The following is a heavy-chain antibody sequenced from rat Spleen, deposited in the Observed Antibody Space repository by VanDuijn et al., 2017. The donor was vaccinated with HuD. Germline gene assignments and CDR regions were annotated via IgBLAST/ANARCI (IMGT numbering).Heavy chain of an antibody. CDR1: GFTFSDYN. D-gene: IGHD1-4*01. J-gene: IGHJ3*01. Sequence: VQLVESGGGLVQPGRSLKLSCAASGFTFSDYNMAWVRQPPGEGLEWIAAISSGGSTYYNSALKSRLSISRDTSKSQVFLKMNSLQTEDTATYFCTRESLPGYNSHWFVFWGQGTLVTVSS. CDR3: TRESLPGYNSHWFVF. CDR2: ISSGGST. V-gene: IGHV2S12*01.